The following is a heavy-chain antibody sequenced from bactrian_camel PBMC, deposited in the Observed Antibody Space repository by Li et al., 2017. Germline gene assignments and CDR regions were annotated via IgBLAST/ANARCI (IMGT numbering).Heavy chain of an antibody. CDR3: AADAFLRSDYVPGLGT. Sequence: HVQLVESGGGSAQAGGALALSCSASGDTVDRMAWFRQAPGKKREGVAAIESDGSTAYADSVKGRFTISEDTTKNTLSLQMNSLKPEDTAMYYCAADAFLRSDYVPGLGTWGQGTQVTVS. CDR2: IESDGST. CDR1: GDTVDR. J-gene: IGHJ6*01. D-gene: IGHD4*01. V-gene: IGHV3S55*01.